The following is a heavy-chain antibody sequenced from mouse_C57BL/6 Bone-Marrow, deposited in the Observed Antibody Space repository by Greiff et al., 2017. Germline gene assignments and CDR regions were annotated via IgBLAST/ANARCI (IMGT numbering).Heavy chain of an antibody. CDR1: GFNIKDYY. V-gene: IGHV14-2*01. CDR3: ARRYYGNYAWFAY. D-gene: IGHD2-1*01. CDR2: IDPEDGET. J-gene: IGHJ3*01. Sequence: EVQLQQSGAELVKPGASVKLSCTASGFNIKDYYMHWVKPRTEQGLARIGRIDPEDGETKYAPKFLGKATLTADTSSNTAYLQLSNLTSEDADVYYGARRYYGNYAWFAYWGQGTLVTVSA.